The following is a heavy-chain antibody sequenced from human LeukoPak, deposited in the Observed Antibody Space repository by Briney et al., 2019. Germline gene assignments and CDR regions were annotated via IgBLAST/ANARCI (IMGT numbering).Heavy chain of an antibody. V-gene: IGHV3-30*03. CDR2: ISYDGSNK. CDR1: GFTFSSYG. J-gene: IGHJ6*02. D-gene: IGHD6-19*01. Sequence: PGRSLRLSCAASGFTFSSYGMHWVRQAPGKGLEWVAVISYDGSNKYYADSVKGRFTISRDNSKNTLYLQMNSLRAEDTAVYYCARMDSSGKGMDVWGQGTTVTVSS. CDR3: ARMDSSGKGMDV.